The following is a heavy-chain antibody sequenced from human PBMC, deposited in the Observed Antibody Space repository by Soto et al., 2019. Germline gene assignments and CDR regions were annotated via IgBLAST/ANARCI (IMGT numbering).Heavy chain of an antibody. CDR2: IDWDDDK. V-gene: IGHV2-70*11. J-gene: IGHJ4*02. D-gene: IGHD6-13*01. Sequence: SGPTLVNPTQTLTLTCTVSGFSLSTSGMCVSWIRQPPGKALEWLARIDWDDDKYYSTSLKTRLTISKDTSKNQVVLTMTNMDPVDTATYYCARNRIAAAVASAKYSGHYYFGYWGQGTLVTVSS. CDR1: GFSLSTSGMC. CDR3: ARNRIAAAVASAKYSGHYYFGY.